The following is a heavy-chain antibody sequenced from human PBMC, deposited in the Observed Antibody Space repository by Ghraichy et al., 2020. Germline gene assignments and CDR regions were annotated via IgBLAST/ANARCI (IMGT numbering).Heavy chain of an antibody. Sequence: SETLSLTCAVYGGSFSGYYWSWIRQPPGKGLEWIGEINHSGSTNYNPSLKSRVTISVDTSKNQFSLKLSSVTAADTAVYYCASTRLRRGRVLFWNYWGQGTLVTVSS. J-gene: IGHJ4*02. CDR2: INHSGST. D-gene: IGHD3-3*01. V-gene: IGHV4-34*01. CDR1: GGSFSGYY. CDR3: ASTRLRRGRVLFWNY.